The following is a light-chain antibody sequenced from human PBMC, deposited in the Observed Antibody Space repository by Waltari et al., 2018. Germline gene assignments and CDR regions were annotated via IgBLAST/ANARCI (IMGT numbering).Light chain of an antibody. Sequence: DIQMTQSPSCVSASVGDRVTITCRASQGISSSLAWYQQKPGKAPELLIYGASRLQGGVPLRFSGSGSGTECTLTITSLQPEDFATYYCQQADSFPWTFGQGTKVDIK. CDR1: QGISSS. V-gene: IGKV1-12*01. CDR2: GAS. J-gene: IGKJ1*01. CDR3: QQADSFPWT.